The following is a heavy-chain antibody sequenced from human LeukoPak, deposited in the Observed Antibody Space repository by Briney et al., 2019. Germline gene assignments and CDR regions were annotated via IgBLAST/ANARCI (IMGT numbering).Heavy chain of an antibody. CDR2: INHSGST. V-gene: IGHV4-34*01. CDR1: GGSFSGYY. Sequence: SETLSLTCAVYGGSFSGYYWSWIRQPPGKGLEWIGEINHSGSTNYNASLKSRVTISVDTSKNQFSLKLSSVTAADTAVYYCARACSSSWYTSCWFDPWGQGTLVTVSS. D-gene: IGHD6-13*01. CDR3: ARACSSSWYTSCWFDP. J-gene: IGHJ5*02.